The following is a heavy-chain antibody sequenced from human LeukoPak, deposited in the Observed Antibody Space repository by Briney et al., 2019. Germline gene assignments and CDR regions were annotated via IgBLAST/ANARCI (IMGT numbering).Heavy chain of an antibody. V-gene: IGHV1-2*02. CDR1: GYTFTAYY. J-gene: IGHJ6*02. CDR3: TRVRRAHYGMDV. Sequence: ASVKVSCKAYGYTFTAYYMHWVRQAPGQGLEWLGWINPSSGDTNYAQNFQGKVTMTRDTSISTAYIELSRLRSDDTAAYYCTRVRRAHYGMDVWGQGTTVTVSS. CDR2: INPSSGDT.